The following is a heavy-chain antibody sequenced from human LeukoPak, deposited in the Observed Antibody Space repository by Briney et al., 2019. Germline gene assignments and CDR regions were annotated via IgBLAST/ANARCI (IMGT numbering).Heavy chain of an antibody. Sequence: SETLSLTCTVSGGSISSYYWSWIRQPPGKGLEWTGYIYYSGSTNYNPSLKSRVTISVDTSKNQFSLKLSSVTAADTAVYYCARQGPNFDLWGRGTLVTVSS. CDR3: ARQGPNFDL. CDR2: IYYSGST. V-gene: IGHV4-59*08. CDR1: GGSISSYY. J-gene: IGHJ2*01.